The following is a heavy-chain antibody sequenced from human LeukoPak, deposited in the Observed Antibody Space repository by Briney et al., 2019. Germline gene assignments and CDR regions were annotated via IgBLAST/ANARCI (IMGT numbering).Heavy chain of an antibody. V-gene: IGHV3-21*04. CDR2: ISSTSTSM. D-gene: IGHD5-24*01. CDR3: AKKRDAFDI. J-gene: IGHJ3*02. CDR1: GFNFQSYH. Sequence: GGSLRLSCTTSGFNFQSYHMNWVRQAPGKGPEWVSSISSTSTSMFYADSVKGRFTISRDNAKNSLYLQMSSLRAEDTAMYYCAKKRDAFDIWGQGTVVAVSS.